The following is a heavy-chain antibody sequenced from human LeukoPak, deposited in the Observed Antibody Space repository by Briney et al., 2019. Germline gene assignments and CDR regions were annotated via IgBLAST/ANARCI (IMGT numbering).Heavy chain of an antibody. Sequence: ASVKVSCKASGYIFSNFGVSWVRQAPGQGLEWMGWISVYNGDTNFAQKFQGIASMTTDTSTTTAYLELRNLRSDDTAMYYCARDHSSSCQLLDYWGQGTLVTVS. CDR1: GYIFSNFG. D-gene: IGHD3-22*01. V-gene: IGHV1-18*01. CDR3: ARDHSSSCQLLDY. J-gene: IGHJ4*02. CDR2: ISVYNGDT.